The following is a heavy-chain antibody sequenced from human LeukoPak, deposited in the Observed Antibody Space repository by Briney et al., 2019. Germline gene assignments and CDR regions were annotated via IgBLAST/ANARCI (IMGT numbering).Heavy chain of an antibody. CDR3: ARDPGYGGNSGGVDY. CDR2: IHPSGGST. V-gene: IGHV1-46*01. D-gene: IGHD4-23*01. CDR1: GYTFTSYY. Sequence: ASVKVSCKASGYTFTSYYMHWVRQAPGQGLEWIGIIHPSGGSTSYAQKFQGRVTMTRDTSTSTVYMDLSSLRSEDTAVYYCARDPGYGGNSGGVDYWGQGTLVTVSS. J-gene: IGHJ4*02.